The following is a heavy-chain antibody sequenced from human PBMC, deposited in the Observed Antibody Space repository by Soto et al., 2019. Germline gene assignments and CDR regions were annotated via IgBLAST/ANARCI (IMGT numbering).Heavy chain of an antibody. CDR3: ARDDYIWRSYLWAY. D-gene: IGHD3-16*02. J-gene: IGHJ4*02. CDR2: ISAYNGNT. V-gene: IGHV1-18*01. Sequence: ASLKVSCKASGYTFTSYGISWVRQAPGQGLEWMGWISAYNGNTNYAQKLQGRVTMTTDTSTSTAYMELRSLRSDDTAVYYCARDDYIWRSYLWAYWGQGTLVTVFS. CDR1: GYTFTSYG.